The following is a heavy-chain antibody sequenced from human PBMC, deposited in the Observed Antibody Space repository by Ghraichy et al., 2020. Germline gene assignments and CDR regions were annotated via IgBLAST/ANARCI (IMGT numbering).Heavy chain of an antibody. J-gene: IGHJ6*02. CDR3: ARVSGAFDTSGDYRYYYGMDV. V-gene: IGHV3-53*01. Sequence: GGSLRLSCAVSGFTVSANLMTWVRQAPGKGLEWISLLYSDGRTYFADSVKARFSISRDNSKNTLVLRMNSLRAEDTAVYYCARVSGAFDTSGDYRYYYGMDVWGQGTTVTVSS. CDR2: LYSDGRT. CDR1: GFTVSANL. D-gene: IGHD3-22*01.